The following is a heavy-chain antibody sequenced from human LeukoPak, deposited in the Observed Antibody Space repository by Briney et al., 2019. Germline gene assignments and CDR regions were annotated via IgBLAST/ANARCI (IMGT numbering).Heavy chain of an antibody. V-gene: IGHV1-69*05. D-gene: IGHD2-2*01. CDR3: ARERDCSSTSCYDP. Sequence: SVKVSCKASGGTFSSYAISWVRQAPGQGLEWMGRIIPIFGTANYAQKFQGRVSITTDESTSTAYMELSSLRSEDTAVYYCARERDCSSTSCYDPWGQGTLVTVSS. J-gene: IGHJ5*02. CDR1: GGTFSSYA. CDR2: IIPIFGTA.